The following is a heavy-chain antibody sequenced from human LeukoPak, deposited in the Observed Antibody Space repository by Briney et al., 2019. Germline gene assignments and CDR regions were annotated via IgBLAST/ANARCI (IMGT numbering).Heavy chain of an antibody. J-gene: IGHJ3*02. CDR1: GFTVSSNY. CDR2: IKQDGSGK. CDR3: ARDRGWTGPDAFDI. D-gene: IGHD3/OR15-3a*01. Sequence: GGSLRLSCAASGFTVSSNYMSWVRQAPGKGLEWVANIKQDGSGKYYVDSVKGRFTISRDNAKNSLYLQMNSLRAEDTAVYYCARDRGWTGPDAFDIWGQGTMVTVSS. V-gene: IGHV3-7*01.